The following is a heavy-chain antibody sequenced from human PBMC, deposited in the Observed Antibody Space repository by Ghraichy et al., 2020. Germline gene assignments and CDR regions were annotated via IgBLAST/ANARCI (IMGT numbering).Heavy chain of an antibody. CDR1: GFTFSSYS. V-gene: IGHV3-48*02. Sequence: GESLNISCVGSGFTFSSYSMNWVRQSPGKGLEWVSYITSSSSFISYADSVKGRFTISRDNAHNSLYLQMNSLRDEDTAVYFCARGSTVVRFFYYDGMDVWGQGTTVTVSS. D-gene: IGHD4-23*01. CDR2: ITSSSSFI. CDR3: ARGSTVVRFFYYDGMDV. J-gene: IGHJ6*02.